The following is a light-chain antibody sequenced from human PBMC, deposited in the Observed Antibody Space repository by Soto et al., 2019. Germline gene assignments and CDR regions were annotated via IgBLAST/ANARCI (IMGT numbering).Light chain of an antibody. J-gene: IGKJ4*01. CDR1: EGIIDY. CDR3: QKYYSAPMT. V-gene: IGKV1-27*01. CDR2: AAS. Sequence: DIQMTQSPSSVSASVGDSVTITCRASEGIIDYLAWYQKRPGTPPKLLIYAASVLQSGVPSRFRGSGSGTDFTLTISSLQPEDVATYFCQKYYSAPMTFGGGTKVDIK.